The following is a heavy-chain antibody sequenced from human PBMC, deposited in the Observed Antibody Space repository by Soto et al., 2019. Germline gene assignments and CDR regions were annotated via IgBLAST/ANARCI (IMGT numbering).Heavy chain of an antibody. J-gene: IGHJ2*01. Sequence: GGSLRLSCAASGFTFSSYAMHWVRQAPGKGLEWVAVISYDGSNKYYADSVKGRFTISRDNSKNTLYLQMYSLRAEDTAVYYCARDPLWGTAMVLWYFDLWGRGTLVTVSS. CDR3: ARDPLWGTAMVLWYFDL. CDR1: GFTFSSYA. V-gene: IGHV3-30-3*01. CDR2: ISYDGSNK. D-gene: IGHD5-18*01.